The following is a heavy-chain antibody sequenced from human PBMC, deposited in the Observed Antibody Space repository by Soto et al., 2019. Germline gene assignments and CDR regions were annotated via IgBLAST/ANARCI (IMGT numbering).Heavy chain of an antibody. V-gene: IGHV1-46*01. CDR1: GYTFTGYY. D-gene: IGHD1-26*01. Sequence: RASVKVSCKASGYTFTGYYMHWVRQAPGQGLEWMGIINPSGGSTSYAQKFQGRVTMTRDTSTSTVYMELSSLRSEDTAVYYCARETPPTTGSGSYYYYYGMDVWGQGTTVTVSS. CDR2: INPSGGST. CDR3: ARETPPTTGSGSYYYYYGMDV. J-gene: IGHJ6*02.